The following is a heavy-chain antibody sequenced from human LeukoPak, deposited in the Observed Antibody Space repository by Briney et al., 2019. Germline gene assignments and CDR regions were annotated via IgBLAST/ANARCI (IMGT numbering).Heavy chain of an antibody. D-gene: IGHD2-15*01. CDR1: GFTFSSYP. CDR3: AKGRRGSCYTAHDY. CDR2: ISNDGSNK. V-gene: IGHV3-30*04. Sequence: PGRSLRLSCAASGFTFSSYPMHWVRQAPGKGLEWVAVISNDGSNKYYADSVKGRFTISRDNSKNTLYLEMNSLRVEDTAVYYCAKGRRGSCYTAHDYWGQGTLVTVSS. J-gene: IGHJ4*02.